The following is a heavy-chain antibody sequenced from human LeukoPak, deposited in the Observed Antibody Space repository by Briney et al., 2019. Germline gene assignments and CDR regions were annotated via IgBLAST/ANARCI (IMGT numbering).Heavy chain of an antibody. V-gene: IGHV3-20*04. D-gene: IGHD1-26*01. Sequence: GGSLRLSCAASGFTFDDYGMSWVRQAPGKGVEWVSGINWNGGSTGYADSVKGRFTISRDNAKNSLYLQMSSLRAEDTALYYCARGGGSPYYYQYYYMDVWGKGTTVTVSS. J-gene: IGHJ6*03. CDR3: ARGGGSPYYYQYYYMDV. CDR2: INWNGGST. CDR1: GFTFDDYG.